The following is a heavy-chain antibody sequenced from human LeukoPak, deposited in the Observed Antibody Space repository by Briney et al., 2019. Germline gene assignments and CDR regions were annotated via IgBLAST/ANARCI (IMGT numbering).Heavy chain of an antibody. D-gene: IGHD3-22*01. CDR3: ARVTHYYDSSGYGFDY. CDR1: GFTFSSYS. J-gene: IGHJ4*02. Sequence: GGSLRLSCAASGFTFSSYSMNWVRQAPGKGLEWVSYISSSSSTIYYADSVKGRFTISRDNAKNSLYLQMNSLRAEDTAVYYCARVTHYYDSSGYGFDYWGQGTLVTVSS. V-gene: IGHV3-48*04. CDR2: ISSSSSTI.